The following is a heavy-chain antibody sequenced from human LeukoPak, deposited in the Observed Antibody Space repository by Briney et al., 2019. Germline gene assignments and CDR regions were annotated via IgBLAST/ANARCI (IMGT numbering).Heavy chain of an antibody. V-gene: IGHV4-38-2*02. J-gene: IGHJ6*03. Sequence: SETLSLTCTVSGYSISSGYYWGWIRQSPGKGLEWIGSIYHGGSTNYNPSLKSRVTISVDTSKNQFSLKLSSVTAADTAVYYCARGRWIQLWLAGVLRFMDVWGKGTTVTVSS. CDR1: GYSISSGYY. D-gene: IGHD5-18*01. CDR2: IYHGGST. CDR3: ARGRWIQLWLAGVLRFMDV.